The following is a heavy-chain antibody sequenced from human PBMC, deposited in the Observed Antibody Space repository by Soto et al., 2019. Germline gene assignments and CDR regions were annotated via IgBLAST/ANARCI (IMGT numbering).Heavy chain of an antibody. CDR3: AGALRGYSYGINAFDI. Sequence: GGSLRLSCAASGFTFSSYSMNWVRQAPGKGLEWVSSISSSSSYIYYADSVKGRFTISRDNAKNSLYLQMNSLRAEDTAVYYCAGALRGYSYGINAFDIWGQGTMVT. CDR1: GFTFSSYS. J-gene: IGHJ3*02. D-gene: IGHD5-18*01. CDR2: ISSSSSYI. V-gene: IGHV3-21*01.